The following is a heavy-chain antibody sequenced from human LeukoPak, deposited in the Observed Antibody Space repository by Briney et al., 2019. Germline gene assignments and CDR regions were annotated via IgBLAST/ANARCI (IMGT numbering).Heavy chain of an antibody. CDR3: ARASRGSSNRGWFDP. J-gene: IGHJ5*02. V-gene: IGHV1-18*01. CDR2: ISAYNGNT. D-gene: IGHD1-26*01. CDR1: GYTFTSYG. Sequence: ASVKVSCKASGYTFTSYGISWVRQAPGQGLEWMGWISAYNGNTNYAQKLQGRVTMTTDTSTSTAYMELRSLRSDDTAVYYCARASRGSSNRGWFDPWGQGTLVTVSS.